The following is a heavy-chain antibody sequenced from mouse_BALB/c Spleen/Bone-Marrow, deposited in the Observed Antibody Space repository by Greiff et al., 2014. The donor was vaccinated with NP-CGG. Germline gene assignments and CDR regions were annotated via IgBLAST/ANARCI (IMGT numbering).Heavy chain of an antibody. Sequence: EVKLLESGGGLVQPKGSLKLSCAASGFTFNTYAMNWVRQAPGKGLEWVARIRSKSNNYATYYAGSVKDRFTISRDDSQSVLYLQMNNLKTEDTAMYYCVRQRYYYGSSDWYFDVWGAGTTVAVSS. J-gene: IGHJ1*01. CDR2: IRSKSNNYAT. V-gene: IGHV10-1*02. CDR1: GFTFNTYA. D-gene: IGHD1-1*01. CDR3: VRQRYYYGSSDWYFDV.